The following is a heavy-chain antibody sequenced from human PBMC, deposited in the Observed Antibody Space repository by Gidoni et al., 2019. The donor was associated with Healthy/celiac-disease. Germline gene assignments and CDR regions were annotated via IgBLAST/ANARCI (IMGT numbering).Heavy chain of an antibody. D-gene: IGHD6-6*01. CDR2: ISYDGSNK. V-gene: IGHV3-30*03. J-gene: IGHJ5*02. Sequence: QVQLVESGGGVVQPGRSLRLSCAASGFTCSSYGMHWVRQAPGKGLEWVAVISYDGSNKYYADSVKGRFTISRDNSKNTLYLQMNSLRAEDTAVYYCARRIAARGNWFDPWGQGTLVTVSS. CDR3: ARRIAARGNWFDP. CDR1: GFTCSSYG.